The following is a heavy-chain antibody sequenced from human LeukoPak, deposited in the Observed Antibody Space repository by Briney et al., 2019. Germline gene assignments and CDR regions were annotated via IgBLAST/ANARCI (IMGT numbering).Heavy chain of an antibody. D-gene: IGHD1-26*01. Sequence: GESLQISCKGSGYSFANYWIAWVRQMPGTGLEWMGTVNPGDSDTRYSPSFQGQVTISADKSISTASLQWSSLKASDTAMYYCARHYSGSYHSSLEYWGQGTLVTVSS. CDR3: ARHYSGSYHSSLEY. V-gene: IGHV5-51*01. J-gene: IGHJ4*02. CDR2: VNPGDSDT. CDR1: GYSFANYW.